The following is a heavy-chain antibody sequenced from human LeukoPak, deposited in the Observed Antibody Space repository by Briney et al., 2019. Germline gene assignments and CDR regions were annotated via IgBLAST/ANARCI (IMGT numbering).Heavy chain of an antibody. CDR1: GGSISSSSYY. CDR3: ARGGYSSPTYYYYYMDV. J-gene: IGHJ6*03. V-gene: IGHV4-39*07. CDR2: IYYSGST. D-gene: IGHD6-13*01. Sequence: PSETLSLTCTVSGGSISSSSYYWGWIRQPPGKGLEWIGSIYYSGSTYYNPSLKSRVTISVDTSKNQFSLKLSSVTAADTAVYYCARGGYSSPTYYYYYMDVWGKGTTVTVSS.